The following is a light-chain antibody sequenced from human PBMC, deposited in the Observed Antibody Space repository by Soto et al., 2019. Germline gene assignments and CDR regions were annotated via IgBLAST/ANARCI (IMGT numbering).Light chain of an antibody. CDR3: QQYDGSPSWT. CDR2: GAS. CDR1: QSVSSSY. V-gene: IGKV3-20*01. Sequence: NVLTQSPGTLSLSPGERATLSCRASQSVSSSYLVWYQQKPGQAPRLLIYGASSRATGIPDRFSGSGSGTDFTLTISRLEPEDFAVYYCQQYDGSPSWTFGQGTKV. J-gene: IGKJ1*01.